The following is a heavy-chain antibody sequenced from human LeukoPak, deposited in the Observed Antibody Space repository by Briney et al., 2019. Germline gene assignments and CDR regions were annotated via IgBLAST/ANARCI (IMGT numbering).Heavy chain of an antibody. D-gene: IGHD5-24*01. CDR2: NSGST. Sequence: PSETLSLTCTVSGGSINSRSYYWGWIRQPPGKGLEWIGSNSGSTYHNPSLKSRVTISVDTSKNQLSLKPSSVTAADTAVYYCAFRRDGYKGGNWFDPWGQGTLVTVSS. V-gene: IGHV4-39*01. CDR1: GGSINSRSYY. J-gene: IGHJ5*02. CDR3: AFRRDGYKGGNWFDP.